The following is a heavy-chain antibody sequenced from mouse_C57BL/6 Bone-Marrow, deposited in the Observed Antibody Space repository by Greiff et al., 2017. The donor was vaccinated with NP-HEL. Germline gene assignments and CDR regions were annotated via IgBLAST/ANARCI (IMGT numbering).Heavy chain of an antibody. J-gene: IGHJ1*03. CDR2: IYPRSGNT. Sequence: VQLQQSGAELARPGASVKLSCKASGYTFTSYGISWVKQRTGQGLEWIGEIYPRSGNTYYNEKFKGKATLTADKSSSTAYMELRSLTSEDSAVYFRARWGTTVVAYWYFDVWGTGATVTVSS. CDR3: ARWGTTVVAYWYFDV. CDR1: GYTFTSYG. D-gene: IGHD1-1*01. V-gene: IGHV1-81*01.